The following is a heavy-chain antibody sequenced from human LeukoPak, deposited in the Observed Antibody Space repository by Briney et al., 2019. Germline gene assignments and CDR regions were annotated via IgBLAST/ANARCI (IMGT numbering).Heavy chain of an antibody. CDR1: GFTFSSYS. J-gene: IGHJ4*02. Sequence: GGSLRLSCAASGFTFSSYSMNWVLQAPGKGLEWISYISSSSSTIYYADSVKGRFTISRDNAKNSLYLQMNSLRDEDTAVYYCARVALDFWTPAFDYWGQGTLVTVSS. D-gene: IGHD3/OR15-3a*01. V-gene: IGHV3-48*02. CDR2: ISSSSSTI. CDR3: ARVALDFWTPAFDY.